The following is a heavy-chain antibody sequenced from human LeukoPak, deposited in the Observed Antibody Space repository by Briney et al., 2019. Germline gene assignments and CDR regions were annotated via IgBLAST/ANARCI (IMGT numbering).Heavy chain of an antibody. CDR1: GFTFSSYS. CDR3: ARDPSEQWLVRSPYMDV. D-gene: IGHD6-19*01. V-gene: IGHV3-21*01. J-gene: IGHJ6*03. CDR2: ISSSSSYI. Sequence: GGSLRLSCAASGFTFSSYSMNWVRQAPGKGLEWVSSISSSSSYIYYADSVKGRFTISGDNAKNSLYLQMNSLRAEDTAVYYCARDPSEQWLVRSPYMDVWGKGTTVTVSS.